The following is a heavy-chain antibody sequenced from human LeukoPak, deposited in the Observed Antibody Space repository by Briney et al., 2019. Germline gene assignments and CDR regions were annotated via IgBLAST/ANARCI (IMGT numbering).Heavy chain of an antibody. CDR1: GYTFTSYA. D-gene: IGHD2-15*01. J-gene: IGHJ5*02. V-gene: IGHV1-3*01. Sequence: ASVKVSCKASGYTFTSYAMHWVRQAPGQRLEWMGWINAGNSNTKYSQKFQGRVTITRDTSASTAYMELSSLRSEDTAVYYCARDGYCSGGSCYSFSHWFDPWGQGTLLNVSS. CDR3: ARDGYCSGGSCYSFSHWFDP. CDR2: INAGNSNT.